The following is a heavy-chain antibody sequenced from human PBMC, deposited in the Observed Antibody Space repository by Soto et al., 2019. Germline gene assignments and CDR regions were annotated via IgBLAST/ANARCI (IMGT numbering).Heavy chain of an antibody. Sequence: PGGSLRLSCAASGFTFSSYAMSWVRQAPGKGLEWVSAISGSGGSTYYADSVKGRFTISRDNSKNTLYLQMNSLRAEDTAVYYCAKGAREMAAAGSYYYYYGMDVWGQGTTVTVSS. J-gene: IGHJ6*02. CDR2: ISGSGGST. V-gene: IGHV3-23*01. D-gene: IGHD6-13*01. CDR3: AKGAREMAAAGSYYYYYGMDV. CDR1: GFTFSSYA.